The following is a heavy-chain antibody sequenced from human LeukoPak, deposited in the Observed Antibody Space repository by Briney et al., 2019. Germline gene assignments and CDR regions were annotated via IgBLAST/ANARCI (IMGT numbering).Heavy chain of an antibody. CDR1: GFTFSSYG. Sequence: GGSLRLSCAASGFTFSSYGMHWVRQAPGKGLEWVAVIWYDGSNKYYADSVKGRFTISRDNSKNTLYLQMNSLRAEDTAVYYCARDYHLTYSSGSSPDYWGQGTLVTVSS. J-gene: IGHJ4*02. D-gene: IGHD3-10*01. CDR3: ARDYHLTYSSGSSPDY. CDR2: IWYDGSNK. V-gene: IGHV3-33*01.